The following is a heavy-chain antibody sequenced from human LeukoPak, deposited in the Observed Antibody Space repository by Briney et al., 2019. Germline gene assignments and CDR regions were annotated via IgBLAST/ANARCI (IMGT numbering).Heavy chain of an antibody. D-gene: IGHD3-10*01. CDR2: IYYSGST. CDR3: ARQPAQYSGSYPFDY. CDR1: GGSISSYY. J-gene: IGHJ4*02. V-gene: IGHV4-59*08. Sequence: SETLSLTCTVSGGSISSYYWSWIRQPPGKGLEWIGYIYYSGSTNYNPSLKSRVTISVDTSKNQFSLKLSSVTAADTAMYYYARQPAQYSGSYPFDYWGQGTLVTVSS.